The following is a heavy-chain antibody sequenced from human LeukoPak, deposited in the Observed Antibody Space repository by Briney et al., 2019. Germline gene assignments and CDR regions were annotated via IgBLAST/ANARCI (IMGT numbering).Heavy chain of an antibody. CDR3: ARDQGLTGDTAMVIVVDWFDP. CDR2: INPSGGST. D-gene: IGHD5-18*01. V-gene: IGHV1-46*03. Sequence: GASVKVSCKASGYTFTGYYMHWVRQAPGQGLEWMGIINPSGGSTSYAQKFQGRVTMTRDTSTSTVYMELSSLRSEDTAVYYCARDQGLTGDTAMVIVVDWFDPWGQGTLVTVSS. CDR1: GYTFTGYY. J-gene: IGHJ5*02.